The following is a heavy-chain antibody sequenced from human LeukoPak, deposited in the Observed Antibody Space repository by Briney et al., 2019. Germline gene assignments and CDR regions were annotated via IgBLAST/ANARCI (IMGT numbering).Heavy chain of an antibody. CDR2: IIPIFGTA. CDR3: ARDLGREYQLLHDAFDI. CDR1: GGTFSSYA. D-gene: IGHD2-2*01. V-gene: IGHV1-69*01. Sequence: SVKVSCKASGGTFSSYAISWVRQAPGQGLEWMGGIIPIFGTANYAQKFQGRVTITADESTSTAYMELSSLRSEDTAVYYCARDLGREYQLLHDAFDIWGQGTMVTVSS. J-gene: IGHJ3*02.